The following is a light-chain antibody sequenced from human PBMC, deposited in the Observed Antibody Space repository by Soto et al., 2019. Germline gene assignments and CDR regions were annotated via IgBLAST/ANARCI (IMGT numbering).Light chain of an antibody. V-gene: IGKV3-11*01. CDR3: QQYNNWPRT. J-gene: IGKJ1*01. CDR1: QSVTNS. CDR2: GAS. Sequence: EIVLTQSPATLSLSPGERATLSCRASQSVTNSLAWYQQKPGQAPRLLIYGASNRATGIPDRFSGSGSGTDFTLTISRLEPEDFAVYYCQQYNNWPRTFGQGTKVDIK.